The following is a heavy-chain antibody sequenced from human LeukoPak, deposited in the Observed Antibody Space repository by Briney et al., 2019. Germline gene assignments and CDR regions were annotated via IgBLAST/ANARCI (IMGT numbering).Heavy chain of an antibody. D-gene: IGHD1-1*01. CDR3: IRETRIGSSGTQGWFDP. CDR2: IKTDGSST. J-gene: IGHJ5*02. CDR1: GFTFSSFW. Sequence: GGSLRLSCLASGFTFSSFWMHWVRQTPGKGLVWVSRIKTDGSSTDYADSVKGRFTISRDNARNTLYLQMDSLRVEDTAVYYCIRETRIGSSGTQGWFDPWGQGTLVTVSS. V-gene: IGHV3-74*01.